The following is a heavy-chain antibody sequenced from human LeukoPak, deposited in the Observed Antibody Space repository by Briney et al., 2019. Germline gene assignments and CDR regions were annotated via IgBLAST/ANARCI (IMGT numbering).Heavy chain of an antibody. J-gene: IGHJ4*02. D-gene: IGHD1-26*01. CDR1: GGSISSSSYY. V-gene: IGHV4-39*07. CDR2: IYYSGST. CDR3: ARGEIYYGPLDY. Sequence: SETLSLTCTVSGGSISSSSYYWGWIRQPPGKGLEWIGSIYYSGSTYYNPSLKSRVTISVDTSKNQFSLKLSSVTAADTAVYYCARGEIYYGPLDYWGQGTLVTVSS.